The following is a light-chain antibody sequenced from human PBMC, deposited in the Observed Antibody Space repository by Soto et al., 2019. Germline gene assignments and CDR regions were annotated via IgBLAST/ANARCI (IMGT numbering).Light chain of an antibody. CDR2: GAS. Sequence: IVVTLSPGTLSLSKGERTTLSCRASQSISRYLARYQQKPGQGPRLLIYGASSRATGTPDRFSGSGSGTDFTLTINRLEPEDFALYYCQQYGSSPPTFGQGTKVDIK. CDR3: QQYGSSPPT. V-gene: IGKV3-20*01. CDR1: QSISRY. J-gene: IGKJ1*01.